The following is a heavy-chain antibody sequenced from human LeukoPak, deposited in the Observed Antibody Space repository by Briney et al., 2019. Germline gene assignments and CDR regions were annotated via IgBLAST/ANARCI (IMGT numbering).Heavy chain of an antibody. Sequence: GGSLRLSCAASGFTVSSNSMSWVRQAPGKGLEWVSIIYAGSPYYADSVKGRFTISRDNSKNTLYLQMNSLRAEDTAVYYCARGGNGFSYGYLDYWGQGTLVTVSS. V-gene: IGHV3-53*01. J-gene: IGHJ4*02. D-gene: IGHD5-18*01. CDR2: IYAGSP. CDR3: ARGGNGFSYGYLDY. CDR1: GFTVSSNS.